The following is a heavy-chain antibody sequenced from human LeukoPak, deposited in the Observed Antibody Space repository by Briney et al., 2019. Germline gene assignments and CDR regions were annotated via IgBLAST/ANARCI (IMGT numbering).Heavy chain of an antibody. J-gene: IGHJ4*02. CDR3: ARVPTAMASPIDY. V-gene: IGHV4-61*01. CDR2: IYNSGST. Sequence: PSETLSLTCTVSGGSVSSGSYYWSWIRQPPGKGLEWIGYIYNSGSTKYNPSLKSRVIISVDTSKNQFSLKMSSVTAADTAVYYCARVPTAMASPIDYWGQGTLVTVSS. CDR1: GGSVSSGSYY. D-gene: IGHD5-18*01.